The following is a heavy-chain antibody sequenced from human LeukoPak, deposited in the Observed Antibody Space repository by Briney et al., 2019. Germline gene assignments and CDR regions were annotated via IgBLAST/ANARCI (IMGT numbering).Heavy chain of an antibody. CDR1: GGSFSGYY. D-gene: IGHD3-22*01. CDR3: ARGLRDYDSSGYYLRY. Sequence: SETLSLTCAVYGGSFSGYYWSWIRQPPGKGMEWIGEINHSGSTNYHTSLKSRVTISVDTSKNQFSLELSSVTAAGTAVYYCARGLRDYDSSGYYLRYWGQGTLVTVSS. V-gene: IGHV4-34*01. J-gene: IGHJ4*02. CDR2: INHSGST.